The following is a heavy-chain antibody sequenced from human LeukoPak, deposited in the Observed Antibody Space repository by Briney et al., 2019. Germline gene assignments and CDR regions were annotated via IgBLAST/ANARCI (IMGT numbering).Heavy chain of an antibody. CDR1: GFKFDDYS. CDR3: AKEMLGTRWITYDS. V-gene: IGHV3-43*01. Sequence: GGSLRLSCAASGFKFDDYSMHWVRQAPGKGLEWVSLINRDGGRTFYADSVKGRFTISRDNNKNSLYLQMNSLRTDDTALYYCAKEMLGTRWITYDSWGQGTLVTVSS. CDR2: INRDGGRT. J-gene: IGHJ4*02. D-gene: IGHD5-12*01.